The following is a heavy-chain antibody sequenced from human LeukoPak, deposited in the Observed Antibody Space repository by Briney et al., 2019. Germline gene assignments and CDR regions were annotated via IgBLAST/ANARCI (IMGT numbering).Heavy chain of an antibody. CDR1: GFSFTNYW. Sequence: GESLKISCKASGFSFTNYWIGWVRQMPGKGLEWMGIIYPGDSDSRYSPSFQGQVTISADRSISTTYLQWSSLKASDTAMYYCARSGGSSYGYTFIDYWGQGTLVTVSS. CDR3: ARSGGSSYGYTFIDY. D-gene: IGHD5-18*01. J-gene: IGHJ4*02. V-gene: IGHV5-51*01. CDR2: IYPGDSDS.